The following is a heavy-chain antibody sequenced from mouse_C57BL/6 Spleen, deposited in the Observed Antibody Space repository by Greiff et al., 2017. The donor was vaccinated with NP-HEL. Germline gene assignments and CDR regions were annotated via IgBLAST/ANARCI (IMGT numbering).Heavy chain of an antibody. J-gene: IGHJ4*01. Sequence: QVTLKESGPGILQPSQTLSLTCSFSGFSLSTSGMGVSWNRQPSGKGLEWLAHIYWDDDKRYNPSLKSRLTISKDTSRNQVFLQLTSVDTADTATYYCARSPFPTGSMYYWGQGTSVTVSS. CDR2: IYWDDDK. V-gene: IGHV8-12*01. CDR1: GFSLSTSGMG. CDR3: ARSPFPTGSMYY.